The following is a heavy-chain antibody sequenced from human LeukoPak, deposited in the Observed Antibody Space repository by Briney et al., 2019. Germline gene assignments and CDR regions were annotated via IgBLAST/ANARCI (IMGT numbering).Heavy chain of an antibody. CDR2: SNPSSCST. J-gene: IGHJ5*02. CDR3: ARASLGYRDYGWFDP. D-gene: IGHD4-17*01. CDR1: GYTFTNYY. V-gene: IGHV1-46*01. Sequence: ASEKVSCTASGYTFTNYYLHWVRQAPGQGPERRGKSNPSSCSTRYAQNFQGRVTMTRGTSTSTVYMELSTLRSEDTAVYYCARASLGYRDYGWFDPWGQGTLVTVSS.